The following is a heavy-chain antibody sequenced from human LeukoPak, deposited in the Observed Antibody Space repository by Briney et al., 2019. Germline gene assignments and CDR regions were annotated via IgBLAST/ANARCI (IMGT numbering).Heavy chain of an antibody. J-gene: IGHJ4*02. CDR1: GGSISSGGYY. Sequence: SETLSLTCTVSGGSISSGGYYWSWIRQHPGKGLEWIGHIYYSGSTYYNPSLKSRVTISVDTSKNQFSLKLSSVTAADTAVYYCASTALEMATDHFDYWGQGTLVTVSS. CDR3: ASTALEMATDHFDY. CDR2: IYYSGST. D-gene: IGHD5-24*01. V-gene: IGHV4-31*03.